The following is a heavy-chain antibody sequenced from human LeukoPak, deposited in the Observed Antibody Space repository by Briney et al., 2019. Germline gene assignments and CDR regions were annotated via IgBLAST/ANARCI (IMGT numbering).Heavy chain of an antibody. CDR3: ARVVVVAAAAMGFDY. CDR2: INWNGGST. V-gene: IGHV3-20*04. J-gene: IGHJ4*02. Sequence: GGSLRLSCAASGFTFDDYGMSWVRQAPGKGLEWVSGINWNGGSTGYADSVKGRFTISRDNAKNSLYLQMNSLRAEDTAVYYCARVVVVAAAAMGFDYWGQGTLVTVSS. CDR1: GFTFDDYG. D-gene: IGHD2-15*01.